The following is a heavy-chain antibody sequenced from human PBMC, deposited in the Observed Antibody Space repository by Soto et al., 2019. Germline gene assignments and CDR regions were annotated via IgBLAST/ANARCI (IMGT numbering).Heavy chain of an antibody. D-gene: IGHD3-3*01. Sequence: GGSLRLSCAASGFTFSSYWMSWVRQAPGKGLEWVANIKQDGSEKYYVDSVKGRFTISRDNAKNSLYLQMNSLRAEDTAVYYCARLKADTIFGVVIMRGAMDVWGQGTTVTVSS. CDR1: GFTFSSYW. CDR3: ARLKADTIFGVVIMRGAMDV. J-gene: IGHJ6*02. V-gene: IGHV3-7*05. CDR2: IKQDGSEK.